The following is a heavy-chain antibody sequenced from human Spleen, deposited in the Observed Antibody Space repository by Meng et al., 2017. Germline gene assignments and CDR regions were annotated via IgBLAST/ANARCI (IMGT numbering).Heavy chain of an antibody. V-gene: IGHV1-18*01. CDR3: AKALGWGSSPDY. J-gene: IGHJ4*01. CDR1: GYTFTNYG. CDR2: ITAYNGNT. D-gene: IGHD2-21*01. Sequence: QVQLVQSGAEVKKPGASVTVSCKASGYTFTNYGITWVRQAPGQGLEWMGWITAYNGNTKYAQKLQGRVTMTTDTSTSTADMELRSLRADDTAVYYCAKALGWGSSPDYWGHGILVTVSS.